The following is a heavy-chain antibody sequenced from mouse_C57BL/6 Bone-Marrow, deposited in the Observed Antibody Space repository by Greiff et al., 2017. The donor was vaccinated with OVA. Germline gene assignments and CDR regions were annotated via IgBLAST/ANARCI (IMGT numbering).Heavy chain of an antibody. CDR2: IWSDGST. CDR1: GFSLTSYG. J-gene: IGHJ4*01. Sequence: QVQLQQSGPGLVAPSQSLSITCTVSGFSLTSYGVHWVRQPPGKGLEWLVVIWSDGSTTYNSALKSRLSISKDNSKSQVFLKMNSLQTDDTAMYYCATAYYRIFYAMDYWGQGTSVTVSS. V-gene: IGHV2-6*03. D-gene: IGHD2-14*01. CDR3: ATAYYRIFYAMDY.